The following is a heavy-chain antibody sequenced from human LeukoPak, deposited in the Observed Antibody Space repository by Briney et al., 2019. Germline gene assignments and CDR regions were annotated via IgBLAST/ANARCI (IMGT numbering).Heavy chain of an antibody. CDR1: GGSISSYY. J-gene: IGHJ4*02. V-gene: IGHV4-4*07. D-gene: IGHD3-16*02. CDR2: IYTSGST. CDR3: ARDHDYVWGSYRYRYYFDY. Sequence: SETLSHTCTVSGGSISSYYWSWIRQPAGKGLEWIGRIYTSGSTNYNPSLKNRVTMSVDTSKNQFSLKLSSVTAADTAVYYCARDHDYVWGSYRYRYYFDYWGQGTLVTVSS.